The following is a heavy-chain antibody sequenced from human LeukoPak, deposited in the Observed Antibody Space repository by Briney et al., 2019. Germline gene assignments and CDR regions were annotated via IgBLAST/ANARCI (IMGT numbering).Heavy chain of an antibody. V-gene: IGHV4-31*03. CDR1: GGSISSGGYY. CDR2: IYYSGST. CDR3: ARDRSQDYYYYYMDV. Sequence: SQTLSPTCTVSGGSISSGGYYWSWIRQHPGKGLEWIGYIYYSGSTYYNPSLKSRVTISVDTSKNQFSLKLSSVTAADTAVYYCARDRSQDYYYYYMDVWGKGTTVTVSS. J-gene: IGHJ6*03.